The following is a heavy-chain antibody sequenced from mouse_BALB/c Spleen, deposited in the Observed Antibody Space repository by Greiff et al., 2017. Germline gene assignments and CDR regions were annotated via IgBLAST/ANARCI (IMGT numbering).Heavy chain of an antibody. Sequence: VKLVESGPGLVAPSQSLSITCTVSGFSLTGYGVNWVRQPPGKGLEWLGMIWGDGSPDYNSALKSRLSISKDNSKSQVFLKMNSLQTDDTARYYCARETLPPAGDYAMDYWGQGTSVTVSS. J-gene: IGHJ4*01. V-gene: IGHV2-6-7*01. CDR2: IWGDGSP. CDR3: ARETLPPAGDYAMDY. CDR1: GFSLTGYG.